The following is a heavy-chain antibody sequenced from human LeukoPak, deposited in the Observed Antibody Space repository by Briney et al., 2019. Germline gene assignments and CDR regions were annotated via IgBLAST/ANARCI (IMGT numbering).Heavy chain of an antibody. Sequence: SETLSLTCAVYGGSFSGYYWSWIRQPPGKGLEWIGEINHSGSTNYNPSLKSRVTISVDTSKNQFSLKLSSVTAADTAVYYCARDLIRGGQGTLVTVSS. D-gene: IGHD3-16*01. V-gene: IGHV4-34*01. CDR1: GGSFSGYY. CDR2: INHSGST. CDR3: ARDLIR. J-gene: IGHJ4*02.